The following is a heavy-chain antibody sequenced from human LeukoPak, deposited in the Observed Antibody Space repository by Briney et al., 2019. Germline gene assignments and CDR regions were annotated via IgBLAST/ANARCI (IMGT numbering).Heavy chain of an antibody. J-gene: IGHJ4*02. CDR1: GFTFSDYY. D-gene: IGHD3-22*01. V-gene: IGHV3-11*01. CDR2: SSSSGSTI. Sequence: GGSLRLSCAAPGFTFSDYYMSWIRQAPGKGLEWVSYSSSSGSTIHYADSVKGRFTISRDNAKNSLYLQMDSLRAEDTAVYYCARDTYYYDSSPYTFDYWGQGTLVTVSS. CDR3: ARDTYYYDSSPYTFDY.